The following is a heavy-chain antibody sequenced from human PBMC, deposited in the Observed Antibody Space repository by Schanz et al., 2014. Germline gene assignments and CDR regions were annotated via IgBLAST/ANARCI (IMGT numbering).Heavy chain of an antibody. CDR2: LSEGGGGT. D-gene: IGHD3-9*01. V-gene: IGHV3-23*01. CDR3: AKAADWPVTRFDP. Sequence: EVHLLESGGGLVEPGGSLRLSCATSGFSLDIFAVSWVRQAPGKGLEWVSALSEGGGGTHYADSVRGRFTISSDSSKNTLYLQMSSLRADDTAVYYCAKAADWPVTRFDPWGQGTLVIVSS. J-gene: IGHJ5*02. CDR1: GFSLDIFA.